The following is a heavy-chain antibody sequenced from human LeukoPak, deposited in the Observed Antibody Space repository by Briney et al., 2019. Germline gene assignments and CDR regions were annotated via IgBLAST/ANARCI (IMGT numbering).Heavy chain of an antibody. V-gene: IGHV1-24*01. CDR1: GYTLTELS. J-gene: IGHJ4*02. CDR3: ARVVNMSEDYVWGSYRLDYYFDY. Sequence: ASVKVSCKVSGYTLTELSMHWVRQAPGKGLEWMGGFDPEDGETIYAQKFQGRVTMTEDTSTDTAYMELSSLRSEDTAVYYCARVVNMSEDYVWGSYRLDYYFDYWGQGTLVTVSS. D-gene: IGHD3-16*02. CDR2: FDPEDGET.